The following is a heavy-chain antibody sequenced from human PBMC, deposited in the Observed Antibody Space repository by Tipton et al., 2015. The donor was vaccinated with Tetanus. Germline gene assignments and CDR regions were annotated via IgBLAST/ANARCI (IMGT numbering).Heavy chain of an antibody. J-gene: IGHJ4*02. Sequence: SLRLSCTASGFTFSSCSISWVRQAPGKGLEWLAVLSGDGTLQYYADSVKGRFSISRDNANNLLYLQMSSLRREDTAVYYCASSTVTRWGPGTLVTVSS. V-gene: IGHV3-30-3*01. CDR3: ASSTVTR. D-gene: IGHD4-17*01. CDR1: GFTFSSCS. CDR2: LSGDGTLQ.